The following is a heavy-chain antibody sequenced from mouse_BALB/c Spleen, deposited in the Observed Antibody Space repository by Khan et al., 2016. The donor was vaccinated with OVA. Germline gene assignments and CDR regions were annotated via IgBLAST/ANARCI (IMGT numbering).Heavy chain of an antibody. CDR1: GYSITSDYA. CDR3: ARYGYAGYYAMDY. J-gene: IGHJ4*01. V-gene: IGHV3-2*02. Sequence: EVELVESGPGLVKPSQSLSLTCTVTGYSITSDYAWNWIRQFPGNKLEWMGYIRYSGSTSYNPSLKSRISITRDTSKNQFFLQLNSVTTEDTATYYCARYGYAGYYAMDYWGQGTSVTVSS. D-gene: IGHD2-2*01. CDR2: IRYSGST.